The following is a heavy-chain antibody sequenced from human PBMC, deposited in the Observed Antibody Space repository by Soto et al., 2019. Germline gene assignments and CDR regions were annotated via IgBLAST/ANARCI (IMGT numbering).Heavy chain of an antibody. V-gene: IGHV4-34*08. D-gene: IGHD5-18*01. CDR3: AVGRGYSHRYNYYYYLDV. Sequence: SETLSLTRAVYGGTFSGYYWSWIRPPTGKGLEWIGEINHSGSTNYNPSLKSRVTISVDTSKNQFSLKLSSVTAADTAVYYCAVGRGYSHRYNYYYYLDVWGKGTTVTVSS. J-gene: IGHJ6*03. CDR1: GGTFSGYY. CDR2: INHSGST.